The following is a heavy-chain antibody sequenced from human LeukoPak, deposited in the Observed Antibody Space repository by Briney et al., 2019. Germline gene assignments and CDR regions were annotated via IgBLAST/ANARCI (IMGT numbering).Heavy chain of an antibody. D-gene: IGHD6-13*01. CDR2: VSYDGSNK. CDR1: GFTFSSYA. V-gene: IGHV3-30-3*01. CDR3: ARSYSSSWYETVNPFDY. Sequence: TGGSLRLSCAASGFTFSSYAMHWVRQAPGKGLEWVAVVSYDGSNKYYADSVKGRFTISRDNSKNTLYLQMNSLRAEDTAVYYCARSYSSSWYETVNPFDYWGQGTLVTVSS. J-gene: IGHJ4*02.